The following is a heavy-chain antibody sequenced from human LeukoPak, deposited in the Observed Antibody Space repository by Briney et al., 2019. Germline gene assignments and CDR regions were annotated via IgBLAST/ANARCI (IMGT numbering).Heavy chain of an antibody. D-gene: IGHD3-16*02. Sequence: SETLSLTCTDSGGSISSSSYYWGWIRQPPGKGLEWVGSITYSGTTYRNPSLSSRVTISVDTSNNQFSLKLSSVTAADTAVYYCAPAYVWGSFRTFNYWGQGTLVTVSS. CDR2: ITYSGTT. CDR1: GGSISSSSYY. J-gene: IGHJ4*02. CDR3: APAYVWGSFRTFNY. V-gene: IGHV4-39*01.